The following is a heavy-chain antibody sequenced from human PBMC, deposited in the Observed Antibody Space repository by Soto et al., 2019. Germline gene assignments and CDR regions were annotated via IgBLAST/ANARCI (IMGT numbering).Heavy chain of an antibody. Sequence: QVQLVQSGAEVKKLGASVKVSCQASGYAFSNNDISWVRQGTGQGLEWMGWMNPNSGNGGYAQKFQGRVTMTRDTSTSTAYMELSSLTSDDTAIYYCARMATSGTLNWFDPWGQGTLVTVSS. V-gene: IGHV1-8*01. J-gene: IGHJ5*02. CDR3: ARMATSGTLNWFDP. CDR2: MNPNSGNG. CDR1: GYAFSNND.